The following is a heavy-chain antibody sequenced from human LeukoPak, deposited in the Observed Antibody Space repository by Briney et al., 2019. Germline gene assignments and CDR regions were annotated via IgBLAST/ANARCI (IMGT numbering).Heavy chain of an antibody. D-gene: IGHD3-22*01. V-gene: IGHV3-53*01. CDR2: LYSDGST. Sequence: GGSLRLSCAASGFTFSSYSMNWVRLAPGKGLEWVSVLYSDGSTYYVDSMKGRLTISRDNSKNTLYLQMNSLRAEDTAVYYCARDYYDSSGYYYYDYWGQGTLVTVSS. CDR1: GFTFSSYS. CDR3: ARDYYDSSGYYYYDY. J-gene: IGHJ4*02.